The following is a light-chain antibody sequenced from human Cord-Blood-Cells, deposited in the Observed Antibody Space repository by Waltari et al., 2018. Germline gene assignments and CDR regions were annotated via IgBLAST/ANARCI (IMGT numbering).Light chain of an antibody. V-gene: IGLV2-14*03. CDR3: SSYTSSSTLV. J-gene: IGLJ3*02. CDR2: DVS. Sequence: QSALTEPASLSGSPGQSITISCTGTSRHVGGYNYVSWYQQHPGKAPKLMIYDVSNRPSGVSNCFSGAKAGNTASLTISGLQAEDEGDYYSSSYTSSSTLVFGGGTKLTVL. CDR1: SRHVGGYNY.